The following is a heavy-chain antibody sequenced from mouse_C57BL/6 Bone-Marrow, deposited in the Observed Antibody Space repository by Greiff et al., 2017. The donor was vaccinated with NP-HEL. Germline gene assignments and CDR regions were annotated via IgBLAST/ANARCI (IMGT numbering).Heavy chain of an antibody. CDR3: ARDDGYSAWFAY. V-gene: IGHV1-52*01. J-gene: IGHJ3*01. Sequence: VKLQQPGAELVRPGSSVKLSCKASGYTFTSYWMHWVKQRPIQGLEWIGNIDPSDSETHYNQNFKDKATLTVDKSSSTAYMQLSRLTSEDSAVYYCARDDGYSAWFAYWGQGTLVTVSA. CDR2: IDPSDSET. D-gene: IGHD2-3*01. CDR1: GYTFTSYW.